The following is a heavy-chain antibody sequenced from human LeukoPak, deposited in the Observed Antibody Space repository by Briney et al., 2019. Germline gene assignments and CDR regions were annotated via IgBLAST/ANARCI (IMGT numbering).Heavy chain of an antibody. D-gene: IGHD1-26*01. Sequence: ASVKVSCKASGYTFTGYYMHWVRQAPGQGGEWMGWINPNSGGTNYAQKFQGRVNMTRDASIITAYMELSRLRSDDTSVYYCARVPVGWDSCYWGQGTLVTVSS. J-gene: IGHJ4*02. V-gene: IGHV1-2*02. CDR2: INPNSGGT. CDR1: GYTFTGYY. CDR3: ARVPVGWDSCY.